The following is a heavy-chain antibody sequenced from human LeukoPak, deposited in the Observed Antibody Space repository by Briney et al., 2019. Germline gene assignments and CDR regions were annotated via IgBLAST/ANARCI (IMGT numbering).Heavy chain of an antibody. J-gene: IGHJ4*02. Sequence: GGSLRLSCAASGFTFSSYGMHWVRQAPGKGLEWVAVISYDGSNKYYADSVKGRFTISRDNSKNTLYLQMNSLRAEDTAVYYCAKDGTGIAAAVQSGFDYWGQGTLVTVSS. CDR1: GFTFSSYG. D-gene: IGHD6-13*01. V-gene: IGHV3-30*18. CDR3: AKDGTGIAAAVQSGFDY. CDR2: ISYDGSNK.